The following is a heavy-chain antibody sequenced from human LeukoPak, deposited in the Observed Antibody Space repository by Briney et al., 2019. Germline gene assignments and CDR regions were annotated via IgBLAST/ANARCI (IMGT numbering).Heavy chain of an antibody. CDR3: ARRGDCTNGVCYFGGYFDY. J-gene: IGHJ4*02. CDR1: GGSISSGGYH. CDR2: IYYSGST. D-gene: IGHD2-8*01. V-gene: IGHV4-31*03. Sequence: PSQTLSLTCTVSGGSISSGGYHWSWIRQHPGKGLEWIGYIYYSGSTYYNPSLKSRVTISVDTSKNQFSLKLSSVTAADTAVYYCARRGDCTNGVCYFGGYFDYWSQGTLVTVSS.